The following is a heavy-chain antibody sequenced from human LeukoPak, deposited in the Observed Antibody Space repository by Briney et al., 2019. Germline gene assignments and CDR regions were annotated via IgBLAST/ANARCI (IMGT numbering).Heavy chain of an antibody. CDR2: ISGGGSRT. J-gene: IGHJ4*02. D-gene: IGHD2/OR15-2a*01. CDR1: GFSFSNYA. V-gene: IGHV3-23*01. CDR3: ARGASEESLFDF. Sequence: PGGSLRLSCAASGFSFSNYAMSWVRRAPGKGLEWVPAISGGGSRTYYADSVKGRFTLSRDNSKNTLYLQMSSLRADDTAVYYCARGASEESLFDFWGQGTLVTVSS.